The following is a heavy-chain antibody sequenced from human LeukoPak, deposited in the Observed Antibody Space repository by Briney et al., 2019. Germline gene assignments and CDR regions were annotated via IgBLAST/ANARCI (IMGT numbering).Heavy chain of an antibody. D-gene: IGHD2-2*02. CDR1: GYTFTGYY. CDR3: AAGSSSHYTTNYYMDF. Sequence: ASVKVSCKASGYTFTGYYMHWVRQAPGQGLEWMGCINPNSGGTNYAQKFQGRVTMTRDTSISTAYMELSRLRSDDTAVYYCAAGSSSHYTTNYYMDFWGKGTTVTVSS. J-gene: IGHJ6*03. V-gene: IGHV1-2*02. CDR2: INPNSGGT.